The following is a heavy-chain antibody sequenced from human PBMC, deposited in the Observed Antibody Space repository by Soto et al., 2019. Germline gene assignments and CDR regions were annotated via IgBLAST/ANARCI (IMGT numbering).Heavy chain of an antibody. V-gene: IGHV1-18*04. CDR1: GKMLTTTA. D-gene: IGHD6-6*01. J-gene: IGHJ4*02. CDR2: ISAYNGKK. CDR3: ARTGGGMAARPLEY. Sequence: QFRLLRSGGEGKKLGAPGGAPGGTPGKMLTTTAWSWGGKAPGQGLEWMAWISAYNGKKKYAQKFQGRVTMTTDTSTSTVSMELRNLTSDDTGTYFCARTGGGMAARPLEYWGQGTLVTVSS.